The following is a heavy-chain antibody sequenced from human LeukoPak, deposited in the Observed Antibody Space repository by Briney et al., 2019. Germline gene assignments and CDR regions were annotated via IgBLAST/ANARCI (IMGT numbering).Heavy chain of an antibody. CDR2: IYYSGST. D-gene: IGHD4-17*01. Sequence: SEALSLTCAVYGGSFSGYYWSWIRQPPGKGLEWIGYIYYSGSTNYNPSLKSRVTISVDTSKNHFSLKLSSLTAADTAVYYCARGSYGDYLRFDYWGQGTLVTVSS. CDR3: ARGSYGDYLRFDY. J-gene: IGHJ4*02. V-gene: IGHV4-59*01. CDR1: GGSFSGYY.